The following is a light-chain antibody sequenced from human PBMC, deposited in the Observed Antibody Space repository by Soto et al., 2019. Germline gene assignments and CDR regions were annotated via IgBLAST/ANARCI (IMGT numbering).Light chain of an antibody. CDR3: HQRQSWPRT. CDR1: QTVDSNF. J-gene: IGKJ1*01. CDR2: AAS. Sequence: DIVLTQSPGTLSFSAGERAALSCGASQTVDSNFLAWYQQKPGQAPRLLIYAASTRATGIPDRFSGSGSGTDFTLTISDVQPEDFALYYCHQRQSWPRTFGQGTKVDIK. V-gene: IGKV3D-20*02.